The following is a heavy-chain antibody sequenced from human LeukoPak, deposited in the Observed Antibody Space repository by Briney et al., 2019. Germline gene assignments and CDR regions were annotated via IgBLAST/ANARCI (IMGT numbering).Heavy chain of an antibody. D-gene: IGHD6-19*01. V-gene: IGHV4-39*02. J-gene: IGHJ4*02. CDR1: GDSISNHNYF. CDR3: ATSVYSSGWHPFFDY. CDR2: IHYIRST. Sequence: SETLSLTCTVSGDSISNHNYFWGWIRQPPGKGLEWIGSIHYIRSTYFNLSLKSRVTVSVDTSKNHFSLKLSSVTAADTGVYYCATSVYSSGWHPFFDYWGQGAPVIVSS.